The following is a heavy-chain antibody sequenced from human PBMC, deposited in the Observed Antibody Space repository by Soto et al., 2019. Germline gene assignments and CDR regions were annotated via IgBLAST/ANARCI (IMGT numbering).Heavy chain of an antibody. D-gene: IGHD2-2*01. CDR1: GYSFTSYW. J-gene: IGHJ3*02. CDR3: ARRYLLGYCSSTSCSDAFDI. CDR2: IYPGDSDT. Sequence: GESLKISCKGSGYSFTSYWIGWVRQMPGKGLEWMGIIYPGDSDTRYSPSFQGQVTISADKSISTAYLQWSSLKASDTAMYYCARRYLLGYCSSTSCSDAFDIWGQGTMVTVSS. V-gene: IGHV5-51*01.